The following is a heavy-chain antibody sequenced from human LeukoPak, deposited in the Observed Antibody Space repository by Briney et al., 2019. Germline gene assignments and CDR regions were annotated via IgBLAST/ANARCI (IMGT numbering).Heavy chain of an antibody. D-gene: IGHD3-22*01. V-gene: IGHV4-39*01. CDR2: IYYSGST. CDR3: ARTPPYDSSGPIRD. CDR1: GGSISSSSYS. Sequence: ASETLSLTCTVSGGSISSSSYSWGWIRQPPGKGLEWIGSIYYSGSTYYNPSLKSRVTISVDTSKNQFSLKLSSVTAADTAVYYCARTPPYDSSGPIRDWGQGTLVTVSS. J-gene: IGHJ4*02.